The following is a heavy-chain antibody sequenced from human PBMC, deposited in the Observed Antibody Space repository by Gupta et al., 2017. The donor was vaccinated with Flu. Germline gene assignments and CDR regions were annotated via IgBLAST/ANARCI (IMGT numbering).Heavy chain of an antibody. D-gene: IGHD2-15*01. Sequence: QVQLQESGPGLVKPSETLSLTCSVSGVSISSGNYYLSWIRQPAGKGLEWIGRIYVSGSTNYHPSRERRVSMSVDTSKNQFSLKLNSVTAADTAVYYCVSAYDYGSGSTCYSLDYWGQGTLVTVSS. V-gene: IGHV4-61*02. J-gene: IGHJ4*02. CDR3: VSAYDYGSGSTCYSLDY. CDR2: IYVSGST. CDR1: GVSISSGNYY.